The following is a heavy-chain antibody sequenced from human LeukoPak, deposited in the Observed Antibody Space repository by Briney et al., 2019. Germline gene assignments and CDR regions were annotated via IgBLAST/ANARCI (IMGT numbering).Heavy chain of an antibody. CDR1: GFTFSSYW. D-gene: IGHD6-13*01. CDR3: AILDSSSWYYPRLGAFDI. V-gene: IGHV3-7*01. Sequence: GGSLRLSCAASGFTFSSYWMSWVRQAPGKGLEWVANIKQDGSEKYYVDSVKGRFTISRDNAKNSLYLQMNSLRAEDTAVYYCAILDSSSWYYPRLGAFDIWGQGTMVTVSS. CDR2: IKQDGSEK. J-gene: IGHJ3*02.